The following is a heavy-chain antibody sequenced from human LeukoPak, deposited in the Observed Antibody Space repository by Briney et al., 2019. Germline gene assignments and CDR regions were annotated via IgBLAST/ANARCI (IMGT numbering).Heavy chain of an antibody. V-gene: IGHV3-30*12. D-gene: IGHD6-13*01. CDR2: ISTDGSNK. J-gene: IGHJ4*02. CDR1: GFIFNIHG. CDR3: ARVGTSSWRIDF. Sequence: GGSLRLSCAASGFIFNIHGMHWVRQAPGRGLEWVAFISTDGSNKYYADSVTGRFTISRDNSKNTMSLEMNSLRAEDTAVYYCARVGTSSWRIDFWGQGTLVTVSS.